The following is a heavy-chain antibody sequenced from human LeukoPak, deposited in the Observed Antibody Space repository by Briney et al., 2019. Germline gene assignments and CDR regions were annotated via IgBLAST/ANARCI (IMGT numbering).Heavy chain of an antibody. V-gene: IGHV1-3*03. CDR3: ARARYWKDVTGAFDI. Sequence: SVKVSCKSSGYTFTSYAMHLVRQAPGQRLEWMGLINAGNGNTKYLQEFQGRVTITRDTSERTDYMELSSLRSEDMAVYYCARARYWKDVTGAFDIWGQGTMVTVSS. CDR2: INAGNGNT. J-gene: IGHJ3*02. D-gene: IGHD1-1*01. CDR1: GYTFTSYA.